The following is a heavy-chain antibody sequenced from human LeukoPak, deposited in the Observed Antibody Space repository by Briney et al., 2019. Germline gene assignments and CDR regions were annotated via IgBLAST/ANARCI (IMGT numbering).Heavy chain of an antibody. CDR1: GLTFSTYA. V-gene: IGHV3-23*01. D-gene: IGHD5-12*01. CDR2: MSTSRSST. CDR3: ATNIDGVHY. J-gene: IGHJ4*02. Sequence: GGSLRLSCAASGLTFSTYAMNWVRQAPGKGLEWVSSMSTSRSSTYYADSVKGRFTISRDNSKSTLYLQMNSLRAEETAVYYCATNIDGVHYWGQGTLVIVSS.